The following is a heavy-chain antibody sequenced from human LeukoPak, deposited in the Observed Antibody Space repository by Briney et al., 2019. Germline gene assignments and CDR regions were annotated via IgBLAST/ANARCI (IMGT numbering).Heavy chain of an antibody. CDR3: ARVSGWELLLDY. Sequence: SETLSLTCTVSGGSISSSSYYWGWIRQPPGKGLEWIGSIYYSGSTYYNPSLKSRVTISVDTSKNQFSLKLSSVTAADTAVYYCARVSGWELLLDYWGQGTLVTVSS. J-gene: IGHJ4*02. D-gene: IGHD1-26*01. V-gene: IGHV4-39*07. CDR2: IYYSGST. CDR1: GGSISSSSYY.